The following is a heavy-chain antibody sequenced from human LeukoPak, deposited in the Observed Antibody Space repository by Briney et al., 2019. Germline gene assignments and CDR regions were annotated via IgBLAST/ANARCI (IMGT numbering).Heavy chain of an antibody. CDR1: GFNFGDYW. CDR3: ARDIIRGQSDFDY. CDR2: IEDDGSEQ. Sequence: GGSLRLSCVASGFNFGDYWMSWVRQAPGKGREFVGNIEDDGSEQNYVDSVKGRFTISRDNVKNSLYLQMNSLRVEDTAVYYCARDIIRGQSDFDYWGQGILVTVSS. V-gene: IGHV3-7*01. J-gene: IGHJ4*02. D-gene: IGHD5-12*01.